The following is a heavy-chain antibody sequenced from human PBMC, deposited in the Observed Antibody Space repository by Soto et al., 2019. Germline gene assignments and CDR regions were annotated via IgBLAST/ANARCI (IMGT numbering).Heavy chain of an antibody. CDR2: VKSKVDGETI. Sequence: EVQLVESGGGLVEPGGSLRLSCAASGFTFNGAWMNWVRQGPGKGLEWVGRVKSKVDGETIDYAAPVKGRFTIPRDESRNMVYLQMNSLSTEDTAMYYCSADLPDWGAYAFDYWGQGALVTVSS. CDR3: SADLPDWGAYAFDY. V-gene: IGHV3-15*07. D-gene: IGHD3-16*01. J-gene: IGHJ4*02. CDR1: GFTFNGAW.